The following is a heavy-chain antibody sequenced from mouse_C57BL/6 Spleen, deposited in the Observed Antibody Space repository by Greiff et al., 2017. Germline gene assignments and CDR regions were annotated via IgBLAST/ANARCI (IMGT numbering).Heavy chain of an antibody. Sequence: QVQLKQPGAELVRPGTSVKLSCKASGYTFTSYWMHWVKQRPGQGLEWIGVIDPSDSYTNYNQKFKGKATLTVDTSSSTAYMQLSSLTSEDSAVYYCASTAQATLAYWGQGTLVTVSA. D-gene: IGHD3-2*02. CDR2: IDPSDSYT. J-gene: IGHJ3*01. V-gene: IGHV1-59*01. CDR1: GYTFTSYW. CDR3: ASTAQATLAY.